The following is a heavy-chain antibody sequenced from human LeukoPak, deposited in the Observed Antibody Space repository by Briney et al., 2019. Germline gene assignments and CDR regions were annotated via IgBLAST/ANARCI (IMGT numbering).Heavy chain of an antibody. CDR2: INHSGST. V-gene: IGHV4-34*01. Sequence: SETLSLTCAVYGGSFSGYYWSWIRQPPGKGLEWIGEINHSGSTNYNPSLKSRVTISVDTSKSQFSLKLSSVTAADTAVYYCARSRAPSGVPAAMFDYWGQGTLVTVSS. CDR1: GGSFSGYY. D-gene: IGHD2-2*01. CDR3: ARSRAPSGVPAAMFDY. J-gene: IGHJ4*02.